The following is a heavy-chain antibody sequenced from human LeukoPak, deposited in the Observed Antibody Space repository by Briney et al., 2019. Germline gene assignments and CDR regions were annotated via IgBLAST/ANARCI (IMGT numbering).Heavy chain of an antibody. D-gene: IGHD3-10*01. Sequence: SETLSLTCTVSGYSISSGYYWGWIRQPPGKGLEWIGSIYHSGSTYYNPSLKSRVTISVDTSKNQFSLKLSSVTAADTAVYYCARGGGITMVRGVPHWFDPWGQGTLVTVSS. CDR3: ARGGGITMVRGVPHWFDP. V-gene: IGHV4-38-2*02. CDR2: IYHSGST. CDR1: GYSISSGYY. J-gene: IGHJ5*02.